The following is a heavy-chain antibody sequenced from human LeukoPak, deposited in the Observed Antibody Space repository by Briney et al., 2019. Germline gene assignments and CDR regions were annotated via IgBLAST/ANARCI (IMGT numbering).Heavy chain of an antibody. J-gene: IGHJ4*02. V-gene: IGHV3-23*01. D-gene: IGHD6-19*01. CDR2: ISGGGGST. CDR3: AKAKPPTYARGWFWDY. CDR1: GFTFSTYA. Sequence: PGGSLRLSCVASGFTFSTYAMSWVRQAPGKGLEWVSGISGGGGSTYFADSVTGRFTISRGNSRNTLYLLMNSLRADDAAIYYCAKAKPPTYARGWFWDYWGQGTLVTVSA.